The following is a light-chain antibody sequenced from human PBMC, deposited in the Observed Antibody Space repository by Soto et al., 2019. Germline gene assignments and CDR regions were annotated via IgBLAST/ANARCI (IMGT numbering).Light chain of an antibody. V-gene: IGLV2-8*01. CDR2: EVT. CDR1: SSDVGAYNH. J-gene: IGLJ2*01. Sequence: QSALTQPPSASGALGQSVTISCTGTSSDVGAYNHVSWYQQHPGKAPKLLIHEVTKRPSGVPDRFSGSKSVNTAFLTVSGLQAEDEAEYYCSSYTGRNDLGVFGGGTKLTVL. CDR3: SSYTGRNDLGV.